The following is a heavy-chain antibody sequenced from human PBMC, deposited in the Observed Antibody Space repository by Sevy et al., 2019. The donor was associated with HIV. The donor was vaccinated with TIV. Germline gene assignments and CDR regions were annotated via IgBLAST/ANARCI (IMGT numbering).Heavy chain of an antibody. CDR2: ISGSGGST. V-gene: IGHV3-23*01. CDR1: GFTFSSYA. J-gene: IGHJ3*02. CDR3: AKDLQTWTTGEYHDAFDI. D-gene: IGHD3-16*01. Sequence: GGSLRLSCAASGFTFSSYAMSWVRQAPGKGLEWVSAISGSGGSTYYADSVKGRFTISRDNSKNSLYLQMNSLKAEDTAVYYGAKDLQTWTTGEYHDAFDIWGQGTMVTVSS.